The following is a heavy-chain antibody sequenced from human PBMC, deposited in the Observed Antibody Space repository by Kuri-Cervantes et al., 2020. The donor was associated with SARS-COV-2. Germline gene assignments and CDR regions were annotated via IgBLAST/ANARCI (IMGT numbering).Heavy chain of an antibody. CDR2: ISSSSSPI. D-gene: IGHD2-21*01. J-gene: IGHJ6*02. CDR1: GFTFGRYA. CDR3: AKVAQLTYCGGDCYFYYYYGMDV. Sequence: GGSLRLSCAASGFTFGRYAMNWVRQAPGKGLEWVSYISSSSSPIYFADSVKGRFTISRDNSKNTLYLQMNSLRAEDTAVYYCAKVAQLTYCGGDCYFYYYYGMDVWGQGTTVTFSS. V-gene: IGHV3-48*01.